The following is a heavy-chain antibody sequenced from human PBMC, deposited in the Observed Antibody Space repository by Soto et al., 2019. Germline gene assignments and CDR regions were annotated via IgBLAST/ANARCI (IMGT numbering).Heavy chain of an antibody. J-gene: IGHJ4*02. D-gene: IGHD6-13*01. CDR3: ASVGGESSAGLYYGAS. Sequence: PSVTHPLPWTVSGGSTSRGNYWSWIRQPPGKGLEWIGHIYYSGNTDYNPSLKSRLAISIDTSKNQFSLKLSSVTAADTAVYFCASVGGESSAGLYYGASWSQGPRV. CDR2: IYYSGNT. CDR1: GGSTSRGNY. V-gene: IGHV4-30-4*01.